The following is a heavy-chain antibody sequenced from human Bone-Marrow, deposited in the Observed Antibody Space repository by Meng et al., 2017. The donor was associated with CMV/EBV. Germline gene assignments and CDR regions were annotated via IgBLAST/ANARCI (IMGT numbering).Heavy chain of an antibody. J-gene: IGHJ6*02. CDR2: IIPILGIA. CDR1: GGTFSSYT. V-gene: IGHV1-69*02. CDR3: ARGKYYYYYYGMDV. D-gene: IGHD4-23*01. Sequence: SVKVSCKASGGTFSSYTISWVRQAPGQGLEWMGRIIPILGIANYAQKFQGRVTMTRNTSISTAYMELSSLRSEDTAVYYCARGKYYYYYYGMDVWGQGTTVTVSS.